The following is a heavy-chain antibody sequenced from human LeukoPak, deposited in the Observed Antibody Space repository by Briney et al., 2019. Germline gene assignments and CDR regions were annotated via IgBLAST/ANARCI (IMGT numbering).Heavy chain of an antibody. Sequence: ASVKVSCKASGYTFTSYGINWVRQAPGQGLEWMGWISAYNGNTNYAQKLQGRVTMTTDTSTSTAYMELRSLRSDDTAVYYCARAAGLHYDSSGYYLGVFDPWGQGTLVTVSS. J-gene: IGHJ5*02. CDR1: GYTFTSYG. CDR2: ISAYNGNT. CDR3: ARAAGLHYDSSGYYLGVFDP. V-gene: IGHV1-18*01. D-gene: IGHD3-22*01.